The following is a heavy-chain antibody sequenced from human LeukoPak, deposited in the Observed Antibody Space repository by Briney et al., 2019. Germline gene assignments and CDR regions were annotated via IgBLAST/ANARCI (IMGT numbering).Heavy chain of an antibody. Sequence: GGSLRLSCAASGFTFSSYAMSWVRQAPGKGLEWVSAISGSGGSTYYADSVKGRLTISRDNFKNTLYLQMNSLRAEDTAVYYCARDPRSGSVNFDYWGQGTLVTVSS. D-gene: IGHD6-19*01. CDR1: GFTFSSYA. CDR3: ARDPRSGSVNFDY. J-gene: IGHJ4*02. V-gene: IGHV3-23*01. CDR2: ISGSGGST.